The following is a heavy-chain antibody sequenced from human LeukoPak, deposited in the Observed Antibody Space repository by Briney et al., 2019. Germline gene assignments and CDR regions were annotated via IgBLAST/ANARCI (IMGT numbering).Heavy chain of an antibody. V-gene: IGHV3-21*01. J-gene: IGHJ4*02. Sequence: GGSLRLSCAASGFTFSSYSMNWVRQAPGKGLEWVSSISSSSSYIYYADSVKGRFTISRDNAKNSLHLQMNSLRAEDTAVYYCARDIYGGNWPNDYWGRGTLVTVSS. D-gene: IGHD4-23*01. CDR3: ARDIYGGNWPNDY. CDR2: ISSSSSYI. CDR1: GFTFSSYS.